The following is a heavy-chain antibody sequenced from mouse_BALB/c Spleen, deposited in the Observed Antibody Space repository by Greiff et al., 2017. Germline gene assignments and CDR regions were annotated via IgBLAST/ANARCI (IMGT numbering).Heavy chain of an antibody. CDR2: IYPGDGDT. J-gene: IGHJ2*01. Sequence: QVQLQQSGAELARPGASVKLSCKASGYTFTSYWMQWVKQRPGQGLEWIGAIYPGDGDTRYNQKFKGKATLTADKSSSTAYMQLSSLASEDSAVDYWTGEVYGNYGFDYWGQGTTLTVSS. CDR3: TGEVYGNYGFDY. V-gene: IGHV1-87*01. D-gene: IGHD2-10*02. CDR1: GYTFTSYW.